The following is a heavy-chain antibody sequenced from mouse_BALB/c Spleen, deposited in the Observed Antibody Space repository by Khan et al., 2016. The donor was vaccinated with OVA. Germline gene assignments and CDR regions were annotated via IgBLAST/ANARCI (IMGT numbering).Heavy chain of an antibody. V-gene: IGHV1S137*01. J-gene: IGHJ3*01. CDR2: ISTYYGDA. D-gene: IGHD1-1*02. CDR1: GYTFTDYA. CDR3: AGGGRLAY. Sequence: VQLQESGAEMVRPGVSVKISCKGSGYTFTDYAMHWVKQSNAKSLEWIGVISTYYGDADYNQKFQGKASMTVDKSSSTAYMELDRLTSEDYALSYCAGGGRLAYWGQGTLVTVSA.